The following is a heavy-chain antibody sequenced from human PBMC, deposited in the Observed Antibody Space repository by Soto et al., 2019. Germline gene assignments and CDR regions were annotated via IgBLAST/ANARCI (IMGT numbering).Heavy chain of an antibody. D-gene: IGHD3-10*01. J-gene: IGHJ4*02. CDR2: SSYDGRET. CDR3: ARDSGWPILNFDN. Sequence: GGSMRLSCAASDFDFSSYGIHWVRQAPGKGLEWVAASSYDGRETFYADSAKGRFTVSKEMSKNTAFLQMNALRHEDTAVYFCARDSGWPILNFDNWGQGTPVTVSS. V-gene: IGHV3-30*03. CDR1: DFDFSSYG.